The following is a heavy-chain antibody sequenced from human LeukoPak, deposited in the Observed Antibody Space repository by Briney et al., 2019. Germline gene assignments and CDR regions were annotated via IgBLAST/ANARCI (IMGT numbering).Heavy chain of an antibody. CDR1: GGTFSSYA. CDR2: INPNSGGT. CDR3: ARDLGHYYDSSGYYYYFDY. Sequence: GASVKVSCKASGGTFSSYAISWVRQAPGQGLEWMGWINPNSGGTNYAQKFQGRVTMTRDTSISTAYMELSRLRSDDTAVYYCARDLGHYYDSSGYYYYFDYWGQGTLVTVSS. J-gene: IGHJ4*02. V-gene: IGHV1-2*02. D-gene: IGHD3-22*01.